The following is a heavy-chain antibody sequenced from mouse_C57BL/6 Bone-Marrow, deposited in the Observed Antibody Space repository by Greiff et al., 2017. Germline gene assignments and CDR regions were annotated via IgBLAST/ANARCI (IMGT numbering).Heavy chain of an antibody. V-gene: IGHV1-81*01. CDR1: GYTFTSYG. CDR2: IYPRSGNT. D-gene: IGHD2-4*01. Sequence: QVQLQQSGAELARPGASVKLSCKASGYTFTSYGISWVKQRPGQGLEWIGEIYPRSGNTYYNEKFKGKATLTADKSSSTAYMELRSLTSEDSAVDFCAGAGMDDDGGSFAYWGQGTLVTVSA. CDR3: AGAGMDDDGGSFAY. J-gene: IGHJ3*01.